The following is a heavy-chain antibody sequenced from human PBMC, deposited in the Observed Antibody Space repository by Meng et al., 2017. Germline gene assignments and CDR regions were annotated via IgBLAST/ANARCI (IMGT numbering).Heavy chain of an antibody. J-gene: IGHJ4*02. CDR1: GFTFSSYE. D-gene: IGHD5-18*01. V-gene: IGHV3-48*03. CDR3: ARGDGYSYGNLARRLVDY. CDR2: ISSSGSTI. Sequence: LKISCAASGFTFSSYEMNWVRQAPGKGLEWVSYISSSGSTIYYADSVKGRFTISRDNAKNSLYLQMNSLRAEDTAVYYCARGDGYSYGNLARRLVDYWGQGTLVTVSS.